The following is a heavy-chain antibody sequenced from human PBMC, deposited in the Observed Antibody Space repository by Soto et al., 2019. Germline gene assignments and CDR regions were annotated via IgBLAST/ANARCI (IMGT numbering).Heavy chain of an antibody. V-gene: IGHV4-34*01. CDR3: ARWSRGAIDY. Sequence: SETLSLTCAVYGGSFSGYYWSWIRQPPGKGLEWIGEIHHSGSTNYNPSLKSRVTMSVDTSKNQFSLKLTSVTAADTAVYYCARWSRGAIDYWGQGTLVTVSS. CDR2: IHHSGST. CDR1: GGSFSGYY. D-gene: IGHD3-10*01. J-gene: IGHJ4*02.